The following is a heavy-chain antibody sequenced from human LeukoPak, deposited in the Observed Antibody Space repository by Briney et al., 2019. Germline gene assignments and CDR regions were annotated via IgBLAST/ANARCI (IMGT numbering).Heavy chain of an antibody. D-gene: IGHD4-23*01. CDR3: AKGPTVGTPTAVDY. V-gene: IGHV4-4*07. Sequence: SETLSLTCTVSGGSISNYHWSWIRQPAGKGLEWIGRIYSLGSTNYNPSLKSRVTMSVDTSKNQFSLKVRSVTAADTAIYYCAKGPTVGTPTAVDYWGQGILVTVSS. J-gene: IGHJ4*02. CDR2: IYSLGST. CDR1: GGSISNYH.